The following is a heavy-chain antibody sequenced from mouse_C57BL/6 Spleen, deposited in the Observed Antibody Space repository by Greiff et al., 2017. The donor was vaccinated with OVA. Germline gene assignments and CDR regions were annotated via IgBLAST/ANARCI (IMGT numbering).Heavy chain of an antibody. CDR1: GYSFTDYN. Sequence: EVQLQQSGPELVKPGASVKLSCKASGYSFTDYNMNWVKQSNGKSLEWIGVINPNYGTTSYNQKVKGKATLTVDQSSSTSYMQLNSLTSEDSAVYYCARKYSKPTWYFDVWGTGTTVTVSS. CDR3: ARKYSKPTWYFDV. J-gene: IGHJ1*03. D-gene: IGHD2-5*01. V-gene: IGHV1-39*01. CDR2: INPNYGTT.